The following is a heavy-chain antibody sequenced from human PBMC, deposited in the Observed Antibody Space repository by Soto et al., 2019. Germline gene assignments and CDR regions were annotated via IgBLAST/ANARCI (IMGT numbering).Heavy chain of an antibody. J-gene: IGHJ1*01. CDR3: AKKVNSGSVSPYFEN. CDR2: TSGDGGTT. D-gene: IGHD3-10*01. Sequence: GGSLRLSCAPSAFTFSSYSMSWVRQAPGKGLEWVSGFSTSGDGGTTYYSGSVTGRFTISRGTSKSRLLLQMKGLRAEYTAVYNCAKKVNSGSVSPYFENWAQGTLVTVSS. CDR1: AFTFSSYS. V-gene: IGHV3-23*01.